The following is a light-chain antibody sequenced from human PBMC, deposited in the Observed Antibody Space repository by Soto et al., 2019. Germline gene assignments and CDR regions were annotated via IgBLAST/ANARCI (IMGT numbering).Light chain of an antibody. CDR3: QRYGDSRT. J-gene: IGKJ1*01. V-gene: IGKV3-20*01. CDR2: DAS. CDR1: QSVSNY. Sequence: EIVLTQSPGTLSLSPGERATLFCRASQSVSNYLAWYQQKPGQAPRLLIYDASSRVTGTPDRFSGSGSGTDFTLTIRRLEPEDFAVYYCQRYGDSRTFGQGTKV.